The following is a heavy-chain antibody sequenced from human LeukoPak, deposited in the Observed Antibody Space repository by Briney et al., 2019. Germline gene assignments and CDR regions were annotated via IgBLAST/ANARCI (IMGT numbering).Heavy chain of an antibody. CDR3: ARDLDTATEN. V-gene: IGHV4-39*07. CDR1: GGSISSDNYY. D-gene: IGHD5-18*01. Sequence: PSETLSLTCTVSGGSISSDNYYWGWIRQPPGKGLEFIGSIYYSGSTYYNPSLKSRVTISVDTSKNQFSLKLSSVTAADTAVYYCARDLDTATENWGQGTLVTVSS. J-gene: IGHJ4*02. CDR2: IYYSGST.